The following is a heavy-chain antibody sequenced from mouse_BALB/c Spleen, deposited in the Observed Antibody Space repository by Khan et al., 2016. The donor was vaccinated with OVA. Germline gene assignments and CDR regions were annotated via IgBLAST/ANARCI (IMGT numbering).Heavy chain of an antibody. Sequence: QVQLQQPGAELVKAGASVKMSCKASGYTFTSYWMHWVKQRLGHGLEWFAETNPTNGRTYYNEKFKSKATLTVDKSSSTAYMLLSGPTFEDSAVNYCARMKKIVATYFNYWGQGTTLTVSS. CDR2: TNPTNGRT. V-gene: IGHV1S81*02. CDR1: GYTFTSYW. D-gene: IGHD1-1*01. CDR3: ARMKKIVATYFNY. J-gene: IGHJ2*01.